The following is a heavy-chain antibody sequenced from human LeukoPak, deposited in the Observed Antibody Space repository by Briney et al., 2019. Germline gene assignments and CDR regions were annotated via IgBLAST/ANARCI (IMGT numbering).Heavy chain of an antibody. CDR3: ARAREYSSGWPAFHY. V-gene: IGHV6-1*01. D-gene: IGHD6-19*01. Sequence: QTLSLTCVISGDSVPSKSAAWNWISQSPSRGLEWLGRSYYRTKWHYDYTVSVKSRIAINPDTSKNQFSLQLNSVTPEDTAVYYCARAREYSSGWPAFHYWGQGTLVTVSS. CDR1: GDSVPSKSAA. CDR2: SYYRTKWHY. J-gene: IGHJ4*02.